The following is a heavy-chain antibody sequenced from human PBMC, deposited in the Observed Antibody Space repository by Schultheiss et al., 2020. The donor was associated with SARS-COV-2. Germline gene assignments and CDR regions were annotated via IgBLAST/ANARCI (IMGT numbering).Heavy chain of an antibody. J-gene: IGHJ5*02. D-gene: IGHD2-15*01. CDR2: INHSGST. CDR1: GGSFSGYY. V-gene: IGHV4-34*01. Sequence: GSLRLSCAVYGGSFSGYYWSWIRQPPGKGLEWIGEINHSGSTNYNPSLKSRVTISVDTSKNQFSLKLSSVTAADTAVYYCARGLLPSGFDPWGQGTLVTVSS. CDR3: ARGLLPSGFDP.